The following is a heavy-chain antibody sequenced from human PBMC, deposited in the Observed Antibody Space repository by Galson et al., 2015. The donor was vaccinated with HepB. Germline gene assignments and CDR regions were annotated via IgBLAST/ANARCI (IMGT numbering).Heavy chain of an antibody. CDR3: ARDLRFGLDY. CDR1: GFTFSSYA. D-gene: IGHD3-10*01. V-gene: IGHV3-33*01. CDR2: IWYDGTIK. J-gene: IGHJ4*02. Sequence: SLRLSCAASGFTFSSYAMNWVRQAPGKGLEWVAVIWYDGTIKYYTDSVRGRFTISRDNSKNTLFLQMSSLRVEDTAVYYCARDLRFGLDYWGQGTLVIVSS.